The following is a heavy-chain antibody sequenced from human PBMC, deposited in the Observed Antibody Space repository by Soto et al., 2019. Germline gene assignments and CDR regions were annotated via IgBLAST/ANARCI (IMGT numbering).Heavy chain of an antibody. J-gene: IGHJ5*02. V-gene: IGHV3-33*01. D-gene: IGHD2-21*02. CDR3: ARDRFGGTEVTNWLDP. Sequence: QEQLVQSGGGVVQPGRSLRLSCAASGFKFNSYGMHWVRQAPGKGLEWVAVIRYDGSDTSYGDSVKGRFTISRDNSKNTLHLQMSSLRVDDTAVYYCARDRFGGTEVTNWLDPWGQGSLVTVSS. CDR1: GFKFNSYG. CDR2: IRYDGSDT.